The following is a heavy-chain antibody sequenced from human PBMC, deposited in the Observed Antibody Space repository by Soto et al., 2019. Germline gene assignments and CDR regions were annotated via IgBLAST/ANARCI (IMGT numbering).Heavy chain of an antibody. CDR3: ARLGHVYYYDSSGYREYFQH. Sequence: PSETLSLTCTVSGGSISSYYWSWIRQPPGKGLERIGYIYYSGSTNYNPSLKSRVTISVDTSKNQFSLKLSSVTAADTAVYYCARLGHVYYYDSSGYREYFQHWGQGTLVTVSS. D-gene: IGHD3-22*01. J-gene: IGHJ1*01. CDR2: IYYSGST. V-gene: IGHV4-59*01. CDR1: GGSISSYY.